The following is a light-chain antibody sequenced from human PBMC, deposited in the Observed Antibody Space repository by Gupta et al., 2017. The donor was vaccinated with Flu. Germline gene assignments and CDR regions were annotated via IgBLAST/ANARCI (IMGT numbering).Light chain of an antibody. CDR3: SSYAGTSIFVV. CDR2: EGS. J-gene: IGLJ3*02. Sequence: QSALTQPASVSGSPGQPITISCTGTSSDVGSYNLVSWYQHHPGKAPKLMIYEGSKRPSGVSNRFSGSKSGNTASLTISGLQAEDEADYYCSSYAGTSIFVVFGGGTKLTVL. CDR1: SSDVGSYNL. V-gene: IGLV2-23*01.